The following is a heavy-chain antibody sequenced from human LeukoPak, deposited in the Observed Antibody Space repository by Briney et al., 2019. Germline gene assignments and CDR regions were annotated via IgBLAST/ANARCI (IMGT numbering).Heavy chain of an antibody. CDR3: ARVYYDILTDYYYFDY. D-gene: IGHD3-9*01. CDR2: MNPNSGNT. V-gene: IGHV1-8*01. J-gene: IGHJ4*02. CDR1: GYTFTSYD. Sequence: ASVKVSCKASGYTFTSYDINWVRQATGQGLEWMGWMNPNSGNTGYAQKFQGRVTMTRNTSISTAYMELSSLRSEDTAVYYCARVYYDILTDYYYFDYWGQGTLVTVSS.